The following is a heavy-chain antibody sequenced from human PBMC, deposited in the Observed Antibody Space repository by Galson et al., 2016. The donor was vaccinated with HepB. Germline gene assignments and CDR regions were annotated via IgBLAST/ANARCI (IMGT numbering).Heavy chain of an antibody. Sequence: TLSLTCTVSGGSISSGGYYWSWIRQHPGKGLEWIGYTYYSGSTYYNSSLKRRITISVDTSKNQFSLNLSSVNAADTAVYYCARMSGGNLRFDPWGQGTLVTVSS. CDR2: TYYSGST. CDR1: GGSISSGGYY. CDR3: ARMSGGNLRFDP. D-gene: IGHD4-23*01. J-gene: IGHJ5*02. V-gene: IGHV4-31*03.